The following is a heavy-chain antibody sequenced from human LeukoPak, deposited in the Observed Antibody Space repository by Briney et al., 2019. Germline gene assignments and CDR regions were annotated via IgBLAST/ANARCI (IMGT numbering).Heavy chain of an antibody. V-gene: IGHV3-23*01. D-gene: IGHD3-3*01. J-gene: IGHJ4*02. Sequence: PGGSLRLSCAASGFTFSSYAMNWVRQAPGKGLEWISPISGSGGSTYYADSVKGRFTISRDNSKNTLYLQMNSLRAEDSALYYCAKDYDFWSGYCDYWGQGTLVTVSS. CDR1: GFTFSSYA. CDR3: AKDYDFWSGYCDY. CDR2: ISGSGGST.